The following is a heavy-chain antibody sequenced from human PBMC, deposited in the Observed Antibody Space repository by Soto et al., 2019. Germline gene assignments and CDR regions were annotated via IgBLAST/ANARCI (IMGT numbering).Heavy chain of an antibody. V-gene: IGHV3-73*01. Sequence: EVQLVESGGGFVQPGGSLKLSCAASGFTFSGSAMHWVRQASGKGLEWVGRIRSKANSYATAYAASVKGRFTISRDDSKSTADLQMNRLNTEDTAVDYCTISPSAVAGPGVGGQGTLVTVSS. CDR1: GFTFSGSA. CDR3: TISPSAVAGPGV. D-gene: IGHD2-15*01. J-gene: IGHJ4*02. CDR2: IRSKANSYAT.